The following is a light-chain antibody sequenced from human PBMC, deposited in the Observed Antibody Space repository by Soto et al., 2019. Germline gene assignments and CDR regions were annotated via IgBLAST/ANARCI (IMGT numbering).Light chain of an antibody. CDR2: EVS. Sequence: QSVLTEPACVSGSPGQSITSSCTGTDSDVGLYNYVSWYQQSPGKAPQLVISEVSNRPSGVSDRFSGSKAGNTASLTISGLQPEDEADYYCSSFTASSTLVFGTGTKVTVL. J-gene: IGLJ1*01. CDR3: SSFTASSTLV. V-gene: IGLV2-14*01. CDR1: DSDVGLYNY.